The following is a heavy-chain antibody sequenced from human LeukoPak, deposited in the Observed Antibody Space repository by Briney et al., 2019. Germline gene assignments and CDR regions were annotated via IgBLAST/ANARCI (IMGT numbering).Heavy chain of an antibody. CDR2: IIPIFGIA. V-gene: IGHV1-69*17. J-gene: IGHJ6*02. CDR1: GGTFSIYA. CDR3: ARDQAVVVAAEDYYGMDV. Sequence: SVKVSCKASGGTFSIYAISWVRQAPGQGLEWMGRIIPIFGIANYAQKFQGRVTITADKSTSTAYMELSSLRSEDTAVCYCARDQAVVVAAEDYYGMDVWGQGTTVTASS. D-gene: IGHD2-15*01.